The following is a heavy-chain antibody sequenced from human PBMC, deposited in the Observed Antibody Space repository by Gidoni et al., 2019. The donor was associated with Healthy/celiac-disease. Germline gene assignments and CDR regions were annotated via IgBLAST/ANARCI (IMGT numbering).Heavy chain of an antibody. CDR3: AKLYCGGDCYSDY. CDR2: ISGSGGST. CDR1: AFTFSSYA. J-gene: IGHJ4*02. Sequence: EVQLLESGGGLVQPGGSLRLSCAASAFTFSSYAMSWVRQAPGKGLEWVSAISGSGGSTYYADSVKGRFTISRDNSKNTLYLQMNSLRAEDTAVYYCAKLYCGGDCYSDYWGQGTLVTVSS. D-gene: IGHD2-21*02. V-gene: IGHV3-23*01.